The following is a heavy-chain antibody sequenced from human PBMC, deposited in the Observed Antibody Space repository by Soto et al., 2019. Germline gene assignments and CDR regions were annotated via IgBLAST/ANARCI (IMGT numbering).Heavy chain of an antibody. CDR1: GGSISSSSYY. CDR3: ARQMTTLTPSDS. CDR2: IYYSGST. V-gene: IGHV4-39*01. J-gene: IGHJ5*01. D-gene: IGHD4-4*01. Sequence: SETLSLTCSVSGGSISSSSYYWGWVRQPPGKGLEWIASIYYSGSTYYNPSLKSRVAISVDTSKNQFSLKLSSVTAADTAVYYCARQMTTLTPSDSWGQGTLVTVPQ.